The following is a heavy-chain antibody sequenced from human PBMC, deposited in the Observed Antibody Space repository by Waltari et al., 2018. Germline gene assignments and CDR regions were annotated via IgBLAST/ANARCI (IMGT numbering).Heavy chain of an antibody. CDR3: ARGSSGWYELYYFDY. J-gene: IGHJ4*02. V-gene: IGHV1-18*01. CDR1: GYTFPSYG. D-gene: IGHD6-19*01. CDR2: ISAYNSNT. Sequence: QVQLVQSGAEVKKPGASVKVSCKASGYTFPSYGISWARQAPGQGLEWMGWISAYNSNTNYSQKLQGRVTMTTDTSTSTAYMELRSLRSDDTAVYYCARGSSGWYELYYFDYWGQGTLVTVSS.